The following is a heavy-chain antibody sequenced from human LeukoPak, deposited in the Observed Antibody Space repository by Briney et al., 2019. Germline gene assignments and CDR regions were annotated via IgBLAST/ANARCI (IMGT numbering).Heavy chain of an antibody. J-gene: IGHJ5*02. CDR2: IDKHGSAK. CDR3: ARGAGWGFYDL. V-gene: IGHV3-7*01. Sequence: GGFLRLPRVASGFNLSPPWVTWVRQAPGKGLEWVANIDKHGSAKYYVGGVRGRFAITREYASNSVFLQADGLRAEDTSVYYCARGAGWGFYDLWGQGTPVTVSS. D-gene: IGHD2/OR15-2a*01. CDR1: GFNLSPPW.